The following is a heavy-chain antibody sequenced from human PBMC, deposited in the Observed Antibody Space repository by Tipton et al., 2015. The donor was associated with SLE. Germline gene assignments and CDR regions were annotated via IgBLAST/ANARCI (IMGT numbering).Heavy chain of an antibody. V-gene: IGHV3-30*02. D-gene: IGHD3-22*01. Sequence: SLRLSCAASGFTFSSYGMHWVRQAPGKGLEWVAFIRYDGSNKYYADSVKGRFTISRDNSKNTLYLQMNSLRAEDTAVYYCARAYYYDSSGYHFDYWGQGPLVTVSS. J-gene: IGHJ4*02. CDR1: GFTFSSYG. CDR3: ARAYYYDSSGYHFDY. CDR2: IRYDGSNK.